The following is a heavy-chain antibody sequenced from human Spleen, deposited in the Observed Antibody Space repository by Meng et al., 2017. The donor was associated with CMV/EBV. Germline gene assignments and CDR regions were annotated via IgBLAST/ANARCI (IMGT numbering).Heavy chain of an antibody. CDR2: ISASGSSI. D-gene: IGHD2-2*02. CDR1: GFTFSDHY. V-gene: IGHV3-11*01. J-gene: IGHJ3*02. Sequence: GGSLRLSCAASGFTFSDHYMSWVRQTPGKGLDWLSLISASGSSIFYADSVKGRFNISRDNAENSLFLQINSLTAEDTAVYYCARNHCSSTSCYMVEGAFDIWGQGTMVTVSS. CDR3: ARNHCSSTSCYMVEGAFDI.